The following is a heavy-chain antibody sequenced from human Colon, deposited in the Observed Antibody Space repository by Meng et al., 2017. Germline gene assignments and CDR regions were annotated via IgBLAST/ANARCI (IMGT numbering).Heavy chain of an antibody. CDR2: IYYSGST. CDR3: ARQVAATFSGLAIDS. CDR1: GGSISSSHYY. V-gene: IGHV4-39*01. D-gene: IGHD2-15*01. J-gene: IGHJ4*02. Sequence: QLQLQGSGPGLVKPSETLSLTCTVSGGSISSSHYYWGWVRQPPGKGLQWIGTIYYSGSTSYNPSLKSRVTISVDTSKNQFSVNLSSVTAADTAVYYCARQVAATFSGLAIDSWGQGTLVTVSS.